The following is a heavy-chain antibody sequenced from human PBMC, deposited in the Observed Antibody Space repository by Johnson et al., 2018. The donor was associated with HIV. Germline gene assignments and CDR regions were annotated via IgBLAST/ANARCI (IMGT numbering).Heavy chain of an antibody. D-gene: IGHD1-7*01. CDR2: IYSGGST. CDR3: ARAGQLPEDAVDI. V-gene: IGHV3-53*01. Sequence: VQLVESGGGLIQPGGSLRLSCAASGFTVSSNYMSWVRQAPGKGLEWVSVIYSGGSTYYADSVKGRFTISRDNSKNTLYLQMNSLRAEDTAVYYCARAGQLPEDAVDIWGQGTMVTVSS. J-gene: IGHJ3*02. CDR1: GFTVSSNY.